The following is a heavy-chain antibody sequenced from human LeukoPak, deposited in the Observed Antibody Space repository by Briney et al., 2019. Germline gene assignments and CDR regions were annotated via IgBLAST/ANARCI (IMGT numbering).Heavy chain of an antibody. CDR2: IYYSGNT. D-gene: IGHD2-15*01. CDR1: GDSISTSNSY. Sequence: SETLSLTCTVSGDSISTSNSYWGWIRQPPGKGLEWIGSIYYSGNTYYNASLKSRVTISVDNSKNQFSLKMSSMTAADTAVYYCARAGWYTLDNWGQGTLVTVSS. CDR3: ARAGWYTLDN. J-gene: IGHJ4*02. V-gene: IGHV4-39*07.